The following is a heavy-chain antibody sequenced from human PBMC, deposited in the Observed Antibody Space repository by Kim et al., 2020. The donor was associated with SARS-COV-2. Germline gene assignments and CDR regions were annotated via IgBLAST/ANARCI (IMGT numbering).Heavy chain of an antibody. CDR1: GYTFTGYY. V-gene: IGHV1-2*02. J-gene: IGHJ4*02. D-gene: IGHD2-21*02. Sequence: ASVKVSCKASGYTFTGYYMHWVRQAPGQGLEWMGWINPNSGGTNYAQKFQGRVTMTRDTSISTAYMELSRLRSDDTAVYYCARGSIVVVTAPKFNDYWGQGTLVTVSS. CDR2: INPNSGGT. CDR3: ARGSIVVVTAPKFNDY.